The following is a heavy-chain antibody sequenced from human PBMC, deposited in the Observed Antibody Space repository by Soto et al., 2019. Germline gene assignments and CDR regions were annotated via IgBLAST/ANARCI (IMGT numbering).Heavy chain of an antibody. CDR2: IYSGGST. D-gene: IGHD1-20*01. J-gene: IGHJ4*02. CDR3: ARDLVTGETPYVDY. V-gene: IGHV3-66*01. Sequence: GGSLRLSCAASGFTVSSNYMSWVRQAPGKGLEWVSVIYSGGSTYYADSVKGRFTISRDNSKNTLYLQMNSLRAEDTAVYYCARDLVTGETPYVDYWGQGTLVTVSS. CDR1: GFTVSSNY.